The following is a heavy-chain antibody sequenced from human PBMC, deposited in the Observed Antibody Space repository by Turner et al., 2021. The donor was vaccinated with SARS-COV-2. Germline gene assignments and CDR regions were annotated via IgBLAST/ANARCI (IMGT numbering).Heavy chain of an antibody. Sequence: QLQLQESGPRLVTPSETLSLTCTVSGDSIAGSAYYWGWIRQSPAKGLEWIGTVDSGGTTYYKPSLKRRITLSVDTSTNHFYLNLYSVTAADTAVYYCVRLSLVYGDYAEYWGHGALVTVSS. CDR2: VDSGGTT. V-gene: IGHV4-39*02. CDR3: VRLSLVYGDYAEY. D-gene: IGHD4-17*01. J-gene: IGHJ4*01. CDR1: GDSIAGSAYY.